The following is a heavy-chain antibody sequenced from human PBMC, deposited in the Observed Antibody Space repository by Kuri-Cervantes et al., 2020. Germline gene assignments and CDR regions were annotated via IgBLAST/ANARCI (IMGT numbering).Heavy chain of an antibody. J-gene: IGHJ4*02. Sequence: GESLKISCAASGFTFSDYYMSWIRQAPGKGLEWVSYISSSGSTIYYADSVKGRFTISRDNAKNSLYLQMSSLRAEDTAVYYCTTETWLRGRFIDYWGQGTLVTVSS. CDR2: ISSSGSTI. CDR3: TTETWLRGRFIDY. D-gene: IGHD5-12*01. V-gene: IGHV3-11*01. CDR1: GFTFSDYY.